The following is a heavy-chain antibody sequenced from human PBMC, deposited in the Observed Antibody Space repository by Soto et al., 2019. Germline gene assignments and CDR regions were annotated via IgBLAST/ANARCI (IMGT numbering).Heavy chain of an antibody. J-gene: IGHJ4*02. Sequence: QITLKESGPTLVKPTQTLTLTCTFSGFSLSARGVGVGWIRQPPGKALEWVALIYWDDDKRYSPSLKSRLTITKDTSKNQVVLTVTNMDPVDTATYYCAHDSSDWHGFDYWGQGTLVTVSS. CDR2: IYWDDDK. CDR1: GFSLSARGVG. D-gene: IGHD6-19*01. CDR3: AHDSSDWHGFDY. V-gene: IGHV2-5*02.